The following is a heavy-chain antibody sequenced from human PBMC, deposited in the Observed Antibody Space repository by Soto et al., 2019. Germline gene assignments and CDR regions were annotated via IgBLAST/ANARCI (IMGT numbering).Heavy chain of an antibody. V-gene: IGHV3-23*01. CDR2: IIGSGGIT. D-gene: IGHD3-22*01. J-gene: IGHJ5*02. CDR3: AKVQGYYYDSSGYPPGWFDP. Sequence: LRLSCAASGFTFSSYAMSWVRQAPGKGLEWVSAIIGSGGITYYADSVKGRFTISRDNSKNTLYLQMNSLRAEDTAVYYCAKVQGYYYDSSGYPPGWFDPWGQGTLVTVSS. CDR1: GFTFSSYA.